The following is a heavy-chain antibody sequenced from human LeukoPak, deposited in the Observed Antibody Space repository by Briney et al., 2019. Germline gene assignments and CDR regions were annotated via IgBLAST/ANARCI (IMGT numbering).Heavy chain of an antibody. CDR3: AREGLSYSASLDY. D-gene: IGHD3-16*02. V-gene: IGHV4-39*02. CDR1: GGSISSSNYY. CDR2: IYYSGST. J-gene: IGHJ4*02. Sequence: PSETLSLTCTVSGGSISSSNYYWGWIRQPPGKGLEWIGSIYYSGSTYYNPSLKSRVTISVDTSKNQFSLKLSSVTAADTAVYYCAREGLSYSASLDYWGQGTLVTVSS.